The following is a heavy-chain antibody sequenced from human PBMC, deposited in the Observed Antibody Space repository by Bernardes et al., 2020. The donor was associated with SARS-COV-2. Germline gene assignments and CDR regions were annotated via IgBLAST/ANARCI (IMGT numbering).Heavy chain of an antibody. J-gene: IGHJ6*02. V-gene: IGHV3-48*01. CDR2: ISSSSSTR. CDR1: GFTCSSYS. CDR3: AKDRFPDYTSPYYYGMDV. Sequence: GGSLRLSCAGCGFTCSSYSMNWVRQAPGKGLEWVSYISSSSSTRYYADSVKGRFTISRDNAKNSLYLQMNSLRAEDTAVYYCAKDRFPDYTSPYYYGMDVWGQGTTVTVSS. D-gene: IGHD4-4*01.